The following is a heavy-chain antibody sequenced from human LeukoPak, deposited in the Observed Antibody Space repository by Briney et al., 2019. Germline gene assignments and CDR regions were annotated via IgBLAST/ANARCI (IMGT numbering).Heavy chain of an antibody. CDR2: IYYSGST. Sequence: PSETLSLTCTVSGGSIRSYYWSWIRQPPGKGLEWIGYIYYSGSTNYNPSLKSRVTISVDTSKNQFSLKLSSVTAADTAVYYCARGDSSPWYFDLWGRGTLVTVSS. V-gene: IGHV4-59*01. CDR3: ARGDSSPWYFDL. CDR1: GGSIRSYY. D-gene: IGHD6-13*01. J-gene: IGHJ2*01.